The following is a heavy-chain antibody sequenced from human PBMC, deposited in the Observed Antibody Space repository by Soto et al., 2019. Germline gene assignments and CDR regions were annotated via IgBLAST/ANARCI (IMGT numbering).Heavy chain of an antibody. CDR3: ARDTGDGTFDF. Sequence: ASLEVSCKASGVTFSSYAMHWVRQAPGQRLEWMGWINAGYGNTKSSQKFQDRVTISRDTSASTAYMELTSLRSEDTAVYYCARDTGDGTFDFWGQGTLVTVSS. CDR1: GVTFSSYA. D-gene: IGHD7-27*01. V-gene: IGHV1-3*01. CDR2: INAGYGNT. J-gene: IGHJ4*02.